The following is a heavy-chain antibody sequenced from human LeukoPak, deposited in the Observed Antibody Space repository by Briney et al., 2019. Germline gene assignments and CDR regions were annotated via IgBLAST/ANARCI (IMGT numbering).Heavy chain of an antibody. CDR2: MNSDGSAT. J-gene: IGHJ4*02. V-gene: IGHV3-74*01. Sequence: GGSLRLSCAASGFTFSSYAMSWVRQAPGKGLVWVTRMNSDGSATYYADSVQGRFTISRDNAKNTLYLQMNSLRAEDTAMYFCAKGPNYFDSWGQGTLVTVSS. CDR3: AKGPNYFDS. CDR1: GFTFSSYA.